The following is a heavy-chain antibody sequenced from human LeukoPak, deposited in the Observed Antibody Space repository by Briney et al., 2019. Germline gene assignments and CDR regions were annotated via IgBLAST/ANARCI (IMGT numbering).Heavy chain of an antibody. CDR1: GFTFSSYA. J-gene: IGHJ4*02. D-gene: IGHD3/OR15-3a*01. CDR3: VKVKFPATAGLAYYFDY. CDR2: ISGSGGST. Sequence: GGSLRLSCAASGFTFSSYAMSWVRQAPGKGLEWASAISGSGGSTYYADSVKGRFTISRDNSKNTLYLQMNSLRAEDTAVYYCVKVKFPATAGLAYYFDYWGQGTLVTVSS. V-gene: IGHV3-23*01.